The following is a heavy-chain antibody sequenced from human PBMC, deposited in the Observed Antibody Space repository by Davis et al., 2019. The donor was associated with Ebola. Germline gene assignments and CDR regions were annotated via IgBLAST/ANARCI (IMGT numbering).Heavy chain of an antibody. CDR3: ARLYGSGSTVDY. V-gene: IGHV4-31*03. CDR2: IYNNGNT. CDR1: SGSISSGGYY. D-gene: IGHD3-10*01. Sequence: PSETLSLTCTVSSGSISSGGYYWSWIRQHPGKGLEWIGYIYNNGNTYYNPSLKSRVTILVDTSKNQFSLKLSSVTAADTAVYYCARLYGSGSTVDYWGQGTRVTVSS. J-gene: IGHJ4*02.